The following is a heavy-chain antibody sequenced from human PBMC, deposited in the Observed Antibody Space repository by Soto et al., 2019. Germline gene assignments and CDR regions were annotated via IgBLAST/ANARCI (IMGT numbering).Heavy chain of an antibody. Sequence: VRSVRLACAASGFAVSSNYMTLVLQAPGEGLEWVSGVHSGGNTYYADSVKDIFTISRDNCNNTVDVQMSILRGEETALYYCASGGSGVFDYWGQGTLVTVSS. D-gene: IGHD5-12*01. V-gene: IGHV3-66*01. CDR1: GFAVSSNY. CDR3: ASGGSGVFDY. CDR2: VHSGGNT. J-gene: IGHJ4*02.